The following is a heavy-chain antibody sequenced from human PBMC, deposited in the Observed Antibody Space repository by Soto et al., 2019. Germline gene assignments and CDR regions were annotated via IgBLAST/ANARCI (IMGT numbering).Heavy chain of an antibody. V-gene: IGHV1-69*06. J-gene: IGHJ5*02. CDR3: ARVGLGYCSGGSCYSGYNWFDP. D-gene: IGHD2-15*01. Sequence: QVQLVQSGAEVKKPGSSVKVSCKASGGTFSSYAISWVRQAPGQGLEWMGGIIPIFDTANYAQKFQGRVTITADKSTSTAYMELSSLRSEDTAVYYCARVGLGYCSGGSCYSGYNWFDPWGQGTLVTVSS. CDR2: IIPIFDTA. CDR1: GGTFSSYA.